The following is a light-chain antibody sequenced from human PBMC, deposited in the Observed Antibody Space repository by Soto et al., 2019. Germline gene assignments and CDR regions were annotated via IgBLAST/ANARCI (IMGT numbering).Light chain of an antibody. CDR1: QSVSSSF. J-gene: IGKJ1*01. V-gene: IGKV3-20*01. Sequence: EIVLAQSPGTLSLSPGESATLSCRASQSVSSSFLAWYQQKAGQAPRLLIYGASRRATGIPDRFSGSGSGTDFTLTISRLETEDFAVYYCQQYVSSPWAFGQGTQVEI. CDR2: GAS. CDR3: QQYVSSPWA.